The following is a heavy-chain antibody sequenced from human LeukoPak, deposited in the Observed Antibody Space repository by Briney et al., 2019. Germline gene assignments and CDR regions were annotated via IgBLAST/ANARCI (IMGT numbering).Heavy chain of an antibody. D-gene: IGHD6-19*01. CDR2: IKQDGSEK. CDR1: GFTFSSYW. V-gene: IGHV3-7*01. J-gene: IGHJ3*02. CDR3: ATTLGSGWPDDAFDI. Sequence: GGSLRLSCAASGFTFSSYWMSWVRQAPGTGLEWVANIKQDGSEKYYVDSVKGRFTISRDNAKNSLYLQMNSLRAEDTAVYYCATTLGSGWPDDAFDIWGQGTMVTVSS.